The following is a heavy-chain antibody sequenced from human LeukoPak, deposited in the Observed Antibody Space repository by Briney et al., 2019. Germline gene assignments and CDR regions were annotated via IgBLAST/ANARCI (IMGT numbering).Heavy chain of an antibody. Sequence: ASVKVSCKASGGSFSSYGIIWVRQAPGQGLEWMGWMNPNSGNTGYAQKFQGRVTMNRNTSISTAYMELSSLRSEDTAVYYCARGSSSWGNYYYYMDVWGKGTTVTVSS. CDR2: MNPNSGNT. V-gene: IGHV1-8*01. CDR1: GGSFSSYG. CDR3: ARGSSSWGNYYYYMDV. J-gene: IGHJ6*03. D-gene: IGHD6-13*01.